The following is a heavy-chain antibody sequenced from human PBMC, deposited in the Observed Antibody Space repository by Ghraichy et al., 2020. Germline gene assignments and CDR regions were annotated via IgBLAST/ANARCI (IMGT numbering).Heavy chain of an antibody. J-gene: IGHJ4*02. V-gene: IGHV4-59*01. CDR3: TRVQFLGYSGTWTGFDI. CDR2: IHDSGRT. CDR1: GGSISGYY. Sequence: SETLSLTCAVSGGSISGYYWSWIRQPPGKGLEWVGYIHDSGRTNYNPSLKSRVTISLDTSKNQFSLKLNSVTAADTAVYYCTRVQFLGYSGTWTGFDIWGQGAQVTVSS. D-gene: IGHD1-26*01.